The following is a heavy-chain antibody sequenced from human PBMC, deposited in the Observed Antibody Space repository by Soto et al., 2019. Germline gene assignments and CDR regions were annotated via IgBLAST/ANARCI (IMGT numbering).Heavy chain of an antibody. Sequence: SETLSLTCTVSGGSISSGGYSWSWIRQPPGKGLEWIGYIYYSGSTYYNPSLKSRVTISVDTSKNQFSLKLRSVTAADTAVYYCARQRDGYNYRYFDYWGQGTLVTVSS. V-gene: IGHV4-31*03. J-gene: IGHJ4*02. CDR3: ARQRDGYNYRYFDY. D-gene: IGHD5-12*01. CDR2: IYYSGST. CDR1: GGSISSGGYS.